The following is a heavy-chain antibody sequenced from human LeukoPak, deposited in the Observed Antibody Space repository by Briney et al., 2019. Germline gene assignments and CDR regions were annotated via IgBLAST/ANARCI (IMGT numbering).Heavy chain of an antibody. CDR3: AKDHHGDQNWLDP. CDR1: GFTFSSYA. D-gene: IGHD2-21*02. V-gene: IGHV3-23*01. J-gene: IGHJ5*02. CDR2: ISGSGAST. Sequence: GGSLRLSCAASGFTFSSYALSWVRQAPGKGLEWVSAISGSGASTYYADSVEGRFTISRDNSKNTLYLQIAGLRAEDTAVYYCAKDHHGDQNWLDPWGQGTLVTVSS.